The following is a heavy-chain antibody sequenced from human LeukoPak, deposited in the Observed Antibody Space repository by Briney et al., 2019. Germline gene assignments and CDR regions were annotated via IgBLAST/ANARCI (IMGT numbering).Heavy chain of an antibody. CDR1: GYSISSGYY. V-gene: IGHV4-38-2*02. D-gene: IGHD6-13*01. J-gene: IGHJ6*03. Sequence: PSETLSLTCTVSGYSISSGYYWGWIRQPPGKGLEWIGSIYHSGSTYYNPSLKSRVTISVDTSKNQFSLKLSSVTAADTAVYYCARGDDSFSSSWYGGGYSPYYYYYYMDVWGKGTTVTVSS. CDR2: IYHSGST. CDR3: ARGDDSFSSSWYGGGYSPYYYYYYMDV.